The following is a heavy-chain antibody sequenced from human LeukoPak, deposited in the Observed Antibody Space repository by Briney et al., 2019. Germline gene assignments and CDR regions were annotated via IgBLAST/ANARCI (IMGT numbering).Heavy chain of an antibody. D-gene: IGHD3-10*01. CDR2: ISSGGSTT. V-gene: IGHV3-48*04. J-gene: IGHJ5*02. Sequence: GGSLRLSCAASGFTFSSYAMSWVRQAPGKGLEWVSYISSGGSTTYYADSVKGRFTISRDDAKNSLYLQMNSLRAEDTALYYCARSSFSMVRGVNWFDPWGQGTLVTVSS. CDR1: GFTFSSYA. CDR3: ARSSFSMVRGVNWFDP.